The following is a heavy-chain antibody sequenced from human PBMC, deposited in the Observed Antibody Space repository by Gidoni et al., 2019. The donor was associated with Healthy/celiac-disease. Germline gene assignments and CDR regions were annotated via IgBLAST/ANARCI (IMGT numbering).Heavy chain of an antibody. V-gene: IGHV1-46*01. J-gene: IGHJ6*02. CDR1: GYTFTSYY. D-gene: IGHD2-2*01. CDR2: INPSGGST. Sequence: QVQLVQSGAEVKKPGASVTVSCKASGYTFTSYYMHWVRQAPGQGLEWMGIINPSGGSTSYAQKFQGRVNMTRDTSTSTVYMELSSLRSEDTAVYYCARGDIVVVPAREGMDVWGQGTTVTVSS. CDR3: ARGDIVVVPAREGMDV.